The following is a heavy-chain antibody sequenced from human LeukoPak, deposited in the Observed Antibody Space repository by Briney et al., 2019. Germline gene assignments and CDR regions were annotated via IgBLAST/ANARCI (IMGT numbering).Heavy chain of an antibody. D-gene: IGHD2/OR15-2a*01. CDR1: GFTFGDYY. Sequence: GGTLRLSCAASGFTFGDYYMTWIRQAPGKGLEWLSFISSRGDSLYYADSVRGRFTISRDNAKNSLFLQMNSLRAEDTAVYYCAREVVIVPDYFYYGLDVWGQGTTVSVSS. V-gene: IGHV3-11*01. CDR3: AREVVIVPDYFYYGLDV. CDR2: ISSRGDSL. J-gene: IGHJ6*02.